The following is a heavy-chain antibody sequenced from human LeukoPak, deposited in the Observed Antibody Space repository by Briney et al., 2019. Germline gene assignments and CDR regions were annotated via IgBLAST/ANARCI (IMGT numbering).Heavy chain of an antibody. J-gene: IGHJ4*02. V-gene: IGHV3-74*01. CDR1: GFTFSSYW. D-gene: IGHD3-10*01. CDR3: ARDSGWVRARYYFDY. CDR2: INSDGSST. Sequence: SGGSLRLSCAASGFTFSSYWMHWVRQAPGKGLVWVSRINSDGSSTSYADSVKGRFTISRDNAKNTLYLQMNSLRAEDTAVYYCARDSGWVRARYYFDYWGQGTLVTVSS.